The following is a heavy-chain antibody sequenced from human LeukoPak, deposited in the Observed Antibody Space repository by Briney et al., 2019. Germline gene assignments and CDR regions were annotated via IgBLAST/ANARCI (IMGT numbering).Heavy chain of an antibody. Sequence: PSETLSLTCTVSGGSISSSSYYWGWIRQPPGKGLEWIGSIYYSGSTYYNPSLKSRVTISVDTSKNQFSLKLSSVIAADTAVYFCARVKAVVTPWVFDYWGQGNLVTVSS. D-gene: IGHD4-23*01. J-gene: IGHJ4*02. CDR3: ARVKAVVTPWVFDY. CDR2: IYYSGST. CDR1: GGSISSSSYY. V-gene: IGHV4-39*07.